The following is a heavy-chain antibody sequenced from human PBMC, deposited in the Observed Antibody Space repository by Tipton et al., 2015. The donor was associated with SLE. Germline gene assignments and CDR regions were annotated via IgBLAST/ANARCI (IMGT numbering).Heavy chain of an antibody. CDR2: IDHGGNT. CDR1: GGSFSGYP. D-gene: IGHD1-26*01. Sequence: GLVKPSETLSLTCAVNGGSFSGYPWSWIRQPPGKGLEWMGEIDHGGNTNYNPSLKSRVTISVDTSKNQFYLTLNSVTAADTAVYYCARHTESGSFSALDYWGPGILVTVSS. V-gene: IGHV4-34*01. CDR3: ARHTESGSFSALDY. J-gene: IGHJ4*02.